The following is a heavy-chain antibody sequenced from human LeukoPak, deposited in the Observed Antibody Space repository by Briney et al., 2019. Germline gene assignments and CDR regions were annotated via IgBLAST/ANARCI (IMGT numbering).Heavy chain of an antibody. Sequence: GGSLRLSCAASGFTVSSNYMSWVRQAPGKGLERVSVIYSGGSTYHADSVKGRFTISRDNSKNTLYLQMNSLRAEDTAVYYCARGPDSSNWYEPVDYWGQGTLVTVSS. CDR2: IYSGGST. CDR1: GFTVSSNY. V-gene: IGHV3-66*01. J-gene: IGHJ4*02. D-gene: IGHD6-13*01. CDR3: ARGPDSSNWYEPVDY.